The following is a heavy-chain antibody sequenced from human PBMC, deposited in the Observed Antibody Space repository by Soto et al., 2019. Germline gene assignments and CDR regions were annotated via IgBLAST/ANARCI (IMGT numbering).Heavy chain of an antibody. CDR2: ISGSGGST. V-gene: IGHV3-23*01. Sequence: GGSLRLSCAASGFTFSSYAMSWVRQAPGKGLEWVSAISGSGGSTYYADSVKGRFTISRDNSKNTLYLQMNSLRAEDTAVYYCAKEIYDFWSGYYTGDDYWGQGTLVTVSS. D-gene: IGHD3-3*01. CDR3: AKEIYDFWSGYYTGDDY. CDR1: GFTFSSYA. J-gene: IGHJ4*02.